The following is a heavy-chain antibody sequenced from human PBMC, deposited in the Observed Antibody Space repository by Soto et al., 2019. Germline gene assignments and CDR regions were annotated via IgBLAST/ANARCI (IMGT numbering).Heavy chain of an antibody. Sequence: PVGSLRLSCVSSVFTFSTNGMTWVRRAPGKGLEWVSIISENSDTTFYADSVKGRFTVSRDNSKNTLYLQMNSLRAEDTATYYCVKDNNWDDTGWGRGTLVSVSS. J-gene: IGHJ4*02. CDR1: VFTFSTNG. V-gene: IGHV3-23*01. CDR3: VKDNNWDDTG. CDR2: ISENSDTT. D-gene: IGHD1-1*01.